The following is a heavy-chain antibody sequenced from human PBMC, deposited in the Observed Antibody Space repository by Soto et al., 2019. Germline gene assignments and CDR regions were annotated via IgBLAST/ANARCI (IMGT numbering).Heavy chain of an antibody. D-gene: IGHD2-15*01. CDR2: ITADGGT. CDR1: GFTVSSHA. Sequence: EVQVLESGGGLVQPGGSLRLSCEGSGFTVSSHARTWIGQAPGKGPEWVSTITADGGTYYADSVKGRFAMSRDTSESTLYLQMNSLGAEDTAAYYCAPHVSCSGGSCQYDAFAIRGQGTMVTVSS. CDR3: APHVSCSGGSCQYDAFAI. J-gene: IGHJ3*02. V-gene: IGHV3-23*01.